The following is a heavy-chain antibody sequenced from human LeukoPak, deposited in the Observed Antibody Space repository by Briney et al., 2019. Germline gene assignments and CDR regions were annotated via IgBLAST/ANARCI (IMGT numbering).Heavy chain of an antibody. CDR2: INPNSGGT. CDR3: ARGAEAETSPLDF. J-gene: IGHJ4*02. Sequence: GASVKVSCKASGYTFTGYYMHWVRQAPGQGLGWMGWINPNSGGTDYAQQFQGRVTMTRDTSSSTDYLEVRSLRSDDTAVYYCARGAEAETSPLDFWGQGTPVTVSS. V-gene: IGHV1-2*02. D-gene: IGHD6-13*01. CDR1: GYTFTGYY.